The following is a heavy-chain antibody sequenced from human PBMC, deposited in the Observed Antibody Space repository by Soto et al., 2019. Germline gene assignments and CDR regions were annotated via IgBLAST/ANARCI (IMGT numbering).Heavy chain of an antibody. D-gene: IGHD2-15*01. J-gene: IGHJ4*02. CDR1: GGSVSSGSYY. CDR2: IYYSGST. Sequence: QVQLQESGPGLVKPSETLSLTCTVSGGSVSSGSYYWSWIRQPPGKGREWIGYIYYSGSTNYNPSLRTRLTLSLDTSKNQFSRKLSSVTAADTAVYYCAKGYCSGGSCYGFDYWGQGTLVTVSS. V-gene: IGHV4-61*01. CDR3: AKGYCSGGSCYGFDY.